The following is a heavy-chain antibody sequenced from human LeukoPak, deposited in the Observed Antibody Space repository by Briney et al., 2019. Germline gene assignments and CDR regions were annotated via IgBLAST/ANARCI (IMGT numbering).Heavy chain of an antibody. D-gene: IGHD3-22*01. Sequence: SETLSLTCTVSGGSISSGDYYWSWLRQPPGKGLEWIEYIYYSGSTYYNPSLKSRVTISVDTSKNQFSLKLSSVTAADTAVYYCARGLYYYEGDWGQGTLVTVSS. CDR1: GGSISSGDYY. CDR3: ARGLYYYEGD. V-gene: IGHV4-30-4*08. J-gene: IGHJ4*02. CDR2: IYYSGST.